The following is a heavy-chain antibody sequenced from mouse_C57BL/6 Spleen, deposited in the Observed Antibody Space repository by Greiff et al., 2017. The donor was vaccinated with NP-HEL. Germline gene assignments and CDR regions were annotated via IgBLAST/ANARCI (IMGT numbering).Heavy chain of an antibody. CDR1: GYAFSSSW. V-gene: IGHV1-82*01. CDR2: IYPGDGDT. D-gene: IGHD2-3*01. J-gene: IGHJ2*01. CDR3: ARRAYDGYSLDY. Sequence: LQQSGPELVKPGASVKISCKASGYAFSSSWMNWVKQRPGKGLEWIGRIYPGDGDTNYNGKFKGKATLTADKSSSTAYMQLSSLTSEDSAVYFCARRAYDGYSLDYGGQGTTLTVSS.